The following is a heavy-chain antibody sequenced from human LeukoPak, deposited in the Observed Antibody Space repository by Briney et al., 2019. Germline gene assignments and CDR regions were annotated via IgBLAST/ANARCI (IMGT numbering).Heavy chain of an antibody. V-gene: IGHV1-69*05. CDR1: GYTFTSYA. D-gene: IGHD6-19*01. CDR3: ARDRGSGWLPYYFDY. Sequence: ASVKVSCKASGYTFTSYAISWVRQASGQGLEWMGRIIPIFGTANYAQKFQGRVTITTDESTSTAYMELSSLRSEDTAVYYCARDRGSGWLPYYFDYWGQGTLVTVSS. J-gene: IGHJ4*02. CDR2: IIPIFGTA.